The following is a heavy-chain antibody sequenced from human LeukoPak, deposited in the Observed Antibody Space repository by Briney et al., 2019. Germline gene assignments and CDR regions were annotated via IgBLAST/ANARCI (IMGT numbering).Heavy chain of an antibody. D-gene: IGHD1-7*01. V-gene: IGHV4-59*01. CDR3: ARGNWNYASFWFDP. Sequence: SETLSLTCTVFGGSISSYYWSWIRQPPGKGLEWIGYISYSGSTNYNPSLKSRVSISVETSKNQFSLKLSSVTAADTAVYYCARGNWNYASFWFDPWGQGTLVTVSS. CDR1: GGSISSYY. CDR2: ISYSGST. J-gene: IGHJ5*02.